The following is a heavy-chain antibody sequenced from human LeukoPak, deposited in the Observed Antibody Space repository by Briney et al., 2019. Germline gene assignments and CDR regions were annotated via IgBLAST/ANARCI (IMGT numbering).Heavy chain of an antibody. D-gene: IGHD4-17*01. CDR2: ISWNSGSI. J-gene: IGHJ4*02. V-gene: IGHV3-9*01. CDR3: AKAAQETTVTTELDY. CDR1: GFTFDDYA. Sequence: PGRSLRLSCAASGFTFDDYAMHWVRQAPGKGLEWVSGISWNSGSIGYADSVKGRFTISRDSAKNSLYLQMNSLRAEDTALYYCAKAAQETTVTTELDYWGQGTLVTVSS.